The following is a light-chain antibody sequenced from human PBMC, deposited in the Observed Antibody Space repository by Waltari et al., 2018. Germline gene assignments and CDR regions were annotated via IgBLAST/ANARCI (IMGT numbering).Light chain of an antibody. CDR3: SSYTASGALFV. J-gene: IGLJ1*01. CDR2: DVS. V-gene: IGLV2-14*01. Sequence: SALTQPASVPGCLRQSITFSCTGTSSDVVRYDFVSRYQQHPGKAPKLLIYDVSDRPSGVSNRFSGPKSGNTASLTISVLQAEDEADYYCSSYTASGALFVFGTGTKVTVL. CDR1: SSDVVRYDF.